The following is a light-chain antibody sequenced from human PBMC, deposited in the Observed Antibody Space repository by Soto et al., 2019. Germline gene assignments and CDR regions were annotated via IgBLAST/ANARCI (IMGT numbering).Light chain of an antibody. CDR1: QSISSH. V-gene: IGKV3-11*01. CDR3: QQRLRWPRG. J-gene: IGKJ4*01. CDR2: ESS. Sequence: IVLTQSPATLSLSPGERAILYCRASQSISSHLVWYQQRPGQAPRLLIYESSKRATGVPDRFTGSGSGTDFTLTLSSREPEDFAFYYCQQRLRWPRGFGGGTQVEI.